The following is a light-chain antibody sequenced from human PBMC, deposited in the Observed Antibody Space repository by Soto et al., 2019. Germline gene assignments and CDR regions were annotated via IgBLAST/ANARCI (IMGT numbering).Light chain of an antibody. J-gene: IGLJ3*02. CDR2: EVS. CDR3: SSFTSSLTLV. Sequence: QSALTQPASVSGSPGQSIAISCTGTSSDIGAYNYVSWYQKHPDKAPKLMIYEVSNRPSGVSNRFSASKSGNTASLTISGLQADDEGDYYCSSFTSSLTLVFGGGTKVTVL. V-gene: IGLV2-14*01. CDR1: SSDIGAYNY.